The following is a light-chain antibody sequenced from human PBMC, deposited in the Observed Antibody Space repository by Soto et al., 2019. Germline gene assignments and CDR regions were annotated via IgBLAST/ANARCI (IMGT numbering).Light chain of an antibody. Sequence: DIVLTQSPATLSSSPVARATLSCRASQSVSSYLAWYQQKPGRAPRLLIYDASNRATGIPARFSGSGSGTDFTLTISSLEPEDFAVYYCQQRSNWPRTFGQGTKVDIK. CDR1: QSVSSY. CDR2: DAS. V-gene: IGKV3-11*01. J-gene: IGKJ1*01. CDR3: QQRSNWPRT.